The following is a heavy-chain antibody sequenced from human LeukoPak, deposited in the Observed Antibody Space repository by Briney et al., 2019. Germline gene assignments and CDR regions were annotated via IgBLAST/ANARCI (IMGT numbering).Heavy chain of an antibody. V-gene: IGHV4-59*08. J-gene: IGHJ4*02. CDR2: IYYSGST. CDR1: GGSISSYY. Sequence: SETLSLTCTVSGGSISSYYWSWIRQPPGKGLEWIGYIYYSGSTNYNPSLKSRVTVSVDTSKNQFSLKLSSVTAADTAVYYCARHRAVRGPLGYWGQGTLVTVSS. CDR3: ARHRAVRGPLGY. D-gene: IGHD3-10*01.